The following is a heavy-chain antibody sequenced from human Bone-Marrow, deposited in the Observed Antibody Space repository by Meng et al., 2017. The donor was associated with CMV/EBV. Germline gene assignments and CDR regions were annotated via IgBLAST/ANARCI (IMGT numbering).Heavy chain of an antibody. CDR2: INPSGGGT. Sequence: ASVKVSCKASGYTFTSYYMHWVRQAPGQGLEWMGIINPSGGGTSYAQKFQGRVTMTRDTSTSTVYMELSSLRSEDTAVYYCAKIRIAAASDYWGQGTLVTVSS. CDR1: GYTFTSYY. D-gene: IGHD6-13*01. CDR3: AKIRIAAASDY. V-gene: IGHV1-46*01. J-gene: IGHJ4*02.